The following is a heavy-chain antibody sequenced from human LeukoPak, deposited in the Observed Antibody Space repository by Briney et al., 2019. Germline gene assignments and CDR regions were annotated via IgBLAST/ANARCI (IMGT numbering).Heavy chain of an antibody. Sequence: SETLSLTCTVSGGSISSSVYYWSWIRQPPGKGLEWIGYIYYSGSTNYNPSLKSRVTISVDTSKNQLSLKLSSVTAADTAVYYCARDRYYYDSSGYDTFDIWGQGTMVTVSS. CDR1: GGSISSSVYY. CDR3: ARDRYYYDSSGYDTFDI. V-gene: IGHV4-61*08. CDR2: IYYSGST. D-gene: IGHD3-22*01. J-gene: IGHJ3*02.